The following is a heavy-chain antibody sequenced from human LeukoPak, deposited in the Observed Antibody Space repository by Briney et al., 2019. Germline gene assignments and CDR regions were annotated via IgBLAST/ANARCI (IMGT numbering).Heavy chain of an antibody. D-gene: IGHD3-10*01. V-gene: IGHV3-74*01. CDR1: GFTFTNYW. J-gene: IGHJ4*02. Sequence: GGSLRLSCAASGFTFTNYWMHWVRQAPGKGLVWVSYINSDGSSTNYADSVKGRFAISRDNAKNTLYLQMNSLRAEDTAVYYCARVNSGIWYYFDYWGQGTLVTVSS. CDR3: ARVNSGIWYYFDY. CDR2: INSDGSST.